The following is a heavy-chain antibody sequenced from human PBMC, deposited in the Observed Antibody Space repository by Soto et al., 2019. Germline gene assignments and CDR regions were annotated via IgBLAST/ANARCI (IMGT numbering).Heavy chain of an antibody. CDR2: ISGGAVST. CDR3: AKGRYSTAWYDPFFDH. CDR1: GFTFSSSA. J-gene: IGHJ4*02. V-gene: IGHV3-23*01. Sequence: EVQLLASGGGLGQPGGSLRLSCAASGFTFSSSAMSWVRQGPGKGLEWVSSISGGAVSTYYADSVKGRFTISRDNSKNTLFLQMNSLRADDTAVYYCAKGRYSTAWYDPFFDHWGQGTLVTVSS. D-gene: IGHD6-19*01.